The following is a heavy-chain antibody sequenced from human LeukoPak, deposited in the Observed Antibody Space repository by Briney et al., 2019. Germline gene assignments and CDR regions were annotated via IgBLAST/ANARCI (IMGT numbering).Heavy chain of an antibody. CDR1: GFTFSSYW. D-gene: IGHD1-26*01. Sequence: GGSLRLSCAASGFTFSSYWMSWVRQAPGKGLEWVANIKQDGSEKYYVDSVKGRFTISRDNAKNSLYLQMNSLRAEDTAVYYCARAPDPDGSYYTYFDYWGQGTLVTVSS. J-gene: IGHJ4*02. CDR3: ARAPDPDGSYYTYFDY. V-gene: IGHV3-7*01. CDR2: IKQDGSEK.